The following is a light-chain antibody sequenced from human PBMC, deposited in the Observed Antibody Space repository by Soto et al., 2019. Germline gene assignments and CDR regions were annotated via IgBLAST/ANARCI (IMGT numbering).Light chain of an antibody. CDR1: NIGSQN. CDR3: QVWDTSAAL. V-gene: IGLV3-9*01. J-gene: IGLJ2*01. CDR2: NDN. Sequence: SYELTQPLSESVALGQTARISCGGNNIGSQNVHWYQQKPGQAPVLVIYNDNSRPSGIPERFSGSNSGSSATLTISRAQAGDEANYYCQVWDTSAALIGGGTKLTVL.